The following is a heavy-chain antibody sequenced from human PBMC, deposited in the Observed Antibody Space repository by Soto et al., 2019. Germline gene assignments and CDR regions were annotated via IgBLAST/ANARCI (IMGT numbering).Heavy chain of an antibody. CDR1: ENTFTIYY. D-gene: IGHD3-10*01. V-gene: IGHV1-2*04. CDR3: VRDEAYDSGKNSFDF. J-gene: IGHJ4*02. CDR2: INLKNGDT. Sequence: ASVKVSCKASENTFTIYYMHWVRQAPGQGLEWMGWINLKNGDTRYAQKFQGWVTMTRDTSINTVYMEMSRLSSDDTSMYYCVRDEAYDSGKNSFDFWGQGTLVTVSS.